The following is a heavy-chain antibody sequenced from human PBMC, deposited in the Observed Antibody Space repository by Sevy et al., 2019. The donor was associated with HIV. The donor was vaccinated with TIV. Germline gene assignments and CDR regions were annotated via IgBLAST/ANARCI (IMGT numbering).Heavy chain of an antibody. Sequence: ASVKVSCKASGGDFNNNVITWVRQAPGQGLEWMGGVIPMSGTAKYSQRFQGRVSIIADESTSTTYMELSSLRSEDTAVYFCAIVGDTLRFCSSTSCYFNWFDPWGQGTLVTVSS. V-gene: IGHV1-69*13. J-gene: IGHJ5*02. CDR2: VIPMSGTA. D-gene: IGHD2-2*01. CDR1: GGDFNNNV. CDR3: AIVGDTLRFCSSTSCYFNWFDP.